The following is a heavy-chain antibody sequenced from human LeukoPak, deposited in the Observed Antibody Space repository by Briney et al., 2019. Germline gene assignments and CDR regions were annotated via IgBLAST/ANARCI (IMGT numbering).Heavy chain of an antibody. D-gene: IGHD3-10*02. V-gene: IGHV4-59*08. CDR2: IYYSGST. J-gene: IGHJ4*02. CDR3: ARHGTMFNPVGYFDY. CDR1: GGSISSYY. Sequence: PSETLSLTCTVSGGSISSYYWSWIRQPPGKGLEWIGYIYYSGSTNYNPSLKSRVTISVDTSKNQFSLKLSSVTAADTAVYYCARHGTMFNPVGYFDYWGQGTLVTVSS.